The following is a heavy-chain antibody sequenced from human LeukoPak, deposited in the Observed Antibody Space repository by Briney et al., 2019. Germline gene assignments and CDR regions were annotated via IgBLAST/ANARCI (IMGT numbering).Heavy chain of an antibody. CDR1: GGSISNYY. Sequence: SETLSLTCNVSGGSISNYYWSWIRQPAGKGLEWIGRFYARGNTNYNPSLKSRVTMSVDTSKNQLSLKLTSVTAADTAVYYCARELITKADAFDIWGQGTMVPVSS. CDR3: ARELITKADAFDI. J-gene: IGHJ3*02. D-gene: IGHD1-20*01. CDR2: FYARGNT. V-gene: IGHV4-4*07.